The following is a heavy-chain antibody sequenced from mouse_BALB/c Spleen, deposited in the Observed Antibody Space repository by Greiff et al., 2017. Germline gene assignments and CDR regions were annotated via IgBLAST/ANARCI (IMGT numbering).Heavy chain of an antibody. Sequence: EVQLQQSGAELVRSGASVKLSCTASGFNIKDYYMHWVKQRPEQGLEWIGWIDPENGDTEYAPKFQGKATMTADTSSNTAYLQLSSLTSEDTAVYYCNVGDYYGSSQPFAYWGQGTLVTVSA. CDR3: NVGDYYGSSQPFAY. CDR2: IDPENGDT. J-gene: IGHJ3*01. V-gene: IGHV14-4*02. D-gene: IGHD1-1*01. CDR1: GFNIKDYY.